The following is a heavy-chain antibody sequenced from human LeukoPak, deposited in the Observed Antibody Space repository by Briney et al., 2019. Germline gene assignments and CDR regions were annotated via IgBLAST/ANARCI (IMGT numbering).Heavy chain of an antibody. Sequence: GGSLRLSCAASGFTFSSYGRHWVRQAPGKGLEWVGVISYDGSNKYYADSMKGRFTISRDNSKKSLLLQMNILSAEDTAVYYCARETKSNGWPLYYHYRMDAWGQET. CDR1: GFTFSSYG. CDR3: ARETKSNGWPLYYHYRMDA. J-gene: IGHJ6*02. CDR2: ISYDGSNK. D-gene: IGHD6-19*01. V-gene: IGHV3-30*03.